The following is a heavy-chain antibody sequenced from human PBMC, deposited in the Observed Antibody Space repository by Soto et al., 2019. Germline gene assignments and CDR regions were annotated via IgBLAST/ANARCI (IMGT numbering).Heavy chain of an antibody. CDR3: ARAGIIAAAGYYFDY. CDR2: IWSDGSNK. V-gene: IGHV3-33*01. D-gene: IGHD6-13*01. J-gene: IGHJ4*02. CDR1: GFTFSSYG. Sequence: PGGSLRLSCAASGFTFSSYGMHWVRQAPGKGLEWVAVIWSDGSNKYYADSVKGRFTISRDNSKNTLYLQMNSLRAEDTAVYYFARAGIIAAAGYYFDYWGQGTLVTVSS.